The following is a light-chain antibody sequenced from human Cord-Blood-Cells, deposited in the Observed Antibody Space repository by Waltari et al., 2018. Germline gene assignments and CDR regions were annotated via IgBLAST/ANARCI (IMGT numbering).Light chain of an antibody. CDR1: SSDVGGYNY. CDR2: DVS. Sequence: QSALTQPRSVSGSPGQPVTISCTRTSSDVGGYNYVSWYQQHPGKAPKPMIYDVSKRPSGVPDRFSGSKSGNTASLTISGLQAEDEAEYYCCSYAGSYTYVFGTGTKVTVL. V-gene: IGLV2-11*01. CDR3: CSYAGSYTYV. J-gene: IGLJ1*01.